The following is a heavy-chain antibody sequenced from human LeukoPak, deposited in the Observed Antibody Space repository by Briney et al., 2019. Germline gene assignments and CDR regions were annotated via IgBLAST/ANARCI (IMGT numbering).Heavy chain of an antibody. Sequence: GGSLRLSCAASGFTFSTHAMHWVRQAPAKGLEWVSAISGSGTSTYYADSVRGRFTISRDNSKNTLYLQMNSLRAEDTAVYYCAKDIGIVRATSDAFDIWGQGTMVTVSS. CDR2: ISGSGTST. CDR3: AKDIGIVRATSDAFDI. V-gene: IGHV3-23*01. J-gene: IGHJ3*02. CDR1: GFTFSTHA. D-gene: IGHD1-26*01.